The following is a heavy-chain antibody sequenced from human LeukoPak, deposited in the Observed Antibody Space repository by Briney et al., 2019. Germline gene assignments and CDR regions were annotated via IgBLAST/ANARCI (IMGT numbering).Heavy chain of an antibody. CDR2: IYYSGYT. V-gene: IGHV4-39*01. CDR1: GGSISSDAYR. CDR3: ARLDWGSGGSGSFDY. J-gene: IGHJ4*02. D-gene: IGHD7-27*01. Sequence: SETLSLTCTVSGGSISSDAYRWGWIRQPPGKGLDWIGNIYYSGYTYYNPSLKSRVTISVDTSKNQLSLKLTSVTAADTAVYYCARLDWGSGGSGSFDYWGQGTLVTVSS.